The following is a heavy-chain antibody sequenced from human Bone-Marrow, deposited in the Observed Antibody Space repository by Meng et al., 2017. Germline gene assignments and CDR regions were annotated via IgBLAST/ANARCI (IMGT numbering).Heavy chain of an antibody. D-gene: IGHD4-11*01. CDR2: INHSGST. V-gene: IGHV4-34*01. Sequence: QVQPQAGGEGLLTPSETLSLTCVVSGGSFSDSYWSWIRQPPGKGLEWIGEINHSGSTNYNPSLESRATISVDTSKNNLSLKLSSVTAADSAVYYCARGPTTMAHDFDYWGQGTLVTVSS. CDR1: GGSFSDSY. CDR3: ARGPTTMAHDFDY. J-gene: IGHJ4*02.